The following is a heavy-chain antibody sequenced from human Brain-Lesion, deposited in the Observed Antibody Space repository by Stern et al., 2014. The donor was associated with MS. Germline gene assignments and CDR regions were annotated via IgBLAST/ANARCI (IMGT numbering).Heavy chain of an antibody. CDR1: GGSISSGGYY. CDR3: ARGRVVPGFQYYATDV. Sequence: QLQLQESGPGLVKPSQTLSLSCTVSGGSISSGGYYWSWIRQPAGKGLEWIGRIFNSGSTSYNPSLKSRVTISIDTSKNTFSLRLNPMTAADTAVYYCARGRVVPGFQYYATDVWGQGTTVIVSS. V-gene: IGHV4-61*02. D-gene: IGHD2-2*01. CDR2: IFNSGST. J-gene: IGHJ6*02.